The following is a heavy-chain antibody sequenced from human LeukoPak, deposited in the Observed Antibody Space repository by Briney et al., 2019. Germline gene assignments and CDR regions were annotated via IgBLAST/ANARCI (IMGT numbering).Heavy chain of an antibody. Sequence: HPGGSLRLSCAASEFTFSKFPMGWVRQAPGRGLEWVSAISASGDVTFHADSVRGRFTISRDNSKSTLFLQMNSLRAEDTAVYYCARASQVIAYFDYWGQGTLVTVSS. V-gene: IGHV3-23*01. CDR3: ARASQVIAYFDY. CDR2: ISASGDVT. J-gene: IGHJ4*02. CDR1: EFTFSKFP. D-gene: IGHD2-21*01.